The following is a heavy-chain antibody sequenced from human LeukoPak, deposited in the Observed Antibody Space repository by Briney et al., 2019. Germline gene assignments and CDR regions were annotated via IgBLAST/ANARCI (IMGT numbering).Heavy chain of an antibody. D-gene: IGHD3-9*01. CDR2: IKQDGSEK. Sequence: AGGSLRLSCAASGFTFSSYWMSWVRQAPGKGLEWVANIKQDGSEKYYVDSVKGRFTISRDNAKNSLYLQMNSLRAEDTAVYYCARVLLRYLDWSRNDWFDPWGQGTLVTVSS. V-gene: IGHV3-7*04. CDR1: GFTFSSYW. J-gene: IGHJ5*02. CDR3: ARVLLRYLDWSRNDWFDP.